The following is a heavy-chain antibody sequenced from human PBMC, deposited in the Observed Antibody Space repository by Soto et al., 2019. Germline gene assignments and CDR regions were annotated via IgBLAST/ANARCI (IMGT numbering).Heavy chain of an antibody. CDR3: ARGRYYGSGSYYNYYYYYYYMDV. J-gene: IGHJ6*03. V-gene: IGHV4-59*01. CDR1: GGSISSYY. D-gene: IGHD3-10*01. CDR2: IYYSGST. Sequence: SETLSLTCTVSGGSISSYYWSWIRQPPGKGLEWIGYIYYSGSTNYNPSLKSRVTISVDTSKNQFSLKLSSVTAADTAVYYCARGRYYGSGSYYNYYYYYYYMDVWGKGTKVTVSS.